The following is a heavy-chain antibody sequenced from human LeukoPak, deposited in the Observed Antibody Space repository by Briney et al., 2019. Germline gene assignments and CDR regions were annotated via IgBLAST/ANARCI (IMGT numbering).Heavy chain of an antibody. CDR2: IYHSGST. D-gene: IGHD6-6*01. CDR1: GYSIGSGYY. J-gene: IGHJ3*02. Sequence: SETLSLTCTVSGYSIGSGYYWGWIRQPPGKGLEWIGSIYHSGSTYYNPSLKSRVTISVDTSKNQFSLKLSSVTAADTAVYYCARVHPLYSSSFTAFDIWGQGTMVTVSS. V-gene: IGHV4-38-2*02. CDR3: ARVHPLYSSSFTAFDI.